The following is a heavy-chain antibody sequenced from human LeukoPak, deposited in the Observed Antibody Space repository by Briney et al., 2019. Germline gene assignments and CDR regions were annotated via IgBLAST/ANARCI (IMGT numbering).Heavy chain of an antibody. V-gene: IGHV3-9*01. CDR1: GFTFDDYA. CDR2: ISWNSGSI. J-gene: IGHJ3*02. D-gene: IGHD4-11*01. Sequence: PGGSLRLSCAASGFTFDDYAMHWVRQAPGKGLEWVSGISWNSGSIGYADSVKGRFTISRDNAKNSLYLQMNSLRAEDTAVYYCARDPYRMLATVTTGVAFDIWGQGTMVTVSS. CDR3: ARDPYRMLATVTTGVAFDI.